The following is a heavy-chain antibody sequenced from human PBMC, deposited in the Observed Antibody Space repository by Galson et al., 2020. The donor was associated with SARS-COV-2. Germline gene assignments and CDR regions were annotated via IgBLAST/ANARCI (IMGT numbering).Heavy chain of an antibody. J-gene: IGHJ6*03. CDR2: IAYDGSNK. D-gene: IGHD3-3*01. Sequence: GGSLRLSCAASGFTFSSYSMHWVRQAPGKGLEWVAVIAYDGSNKYYADSVQGRFTISRDNSKNTPYLQMNSLRAEDTAVYYCAKDSEYYDFWSGYLARARTYYYYYYYMDVWGKGTTVTVSS. CDR1: GFTFSSYS. V-gene: IGHV3-30*18. CDR3: AKDSEYYDFWSGYLARARTYYYYYYYMDV.